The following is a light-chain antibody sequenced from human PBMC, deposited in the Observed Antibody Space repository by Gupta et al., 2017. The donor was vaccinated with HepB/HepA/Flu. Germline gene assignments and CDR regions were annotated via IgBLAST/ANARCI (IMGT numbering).Light chain of an antibody. CDR2: GNN. Sequence: QSVLTQPPSVSGGPGQRVSISCTGSSANIGTHYDVHWYQQLPGTAPKLLIYGNNNRPSGVPDRFSGSRSVTSASLAITGRQAEDEADYYCQSYDSSLTAWVFGGGTKVTVL. CDR1: SANIGTHYD. J-gene: IGLJ3*02. CDR3: QSYDSSLTAWV. V-gene: IGLV1-40*01.